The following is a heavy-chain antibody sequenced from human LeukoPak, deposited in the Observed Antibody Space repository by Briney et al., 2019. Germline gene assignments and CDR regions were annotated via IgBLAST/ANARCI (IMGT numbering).Heavy chain of an antibody. CDR3: ARDVFTTYDTGGGYFDY. J-gene: IGHJ4*02. D-gene: IGHD3-22*01. CDR1: GFTFSIYG. CDR2: ILYDGSNK. Sequence: GRSLRLSRVVSGFTFSIYGMHWVRAAPRKGLEWVALILYDGSNKYYADSVKGRFTISRDNSKNTMYLQMNSLRADDTAVYYCARDVFTTYDTGGGYFDYWGQGTLVTVSS. V-gene: IGHV3-33*01.